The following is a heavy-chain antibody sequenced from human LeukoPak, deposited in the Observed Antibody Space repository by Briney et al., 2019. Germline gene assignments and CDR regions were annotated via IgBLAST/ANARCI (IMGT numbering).Heavy chain of an antibody. CDR1: GYSLTSYW. J-gene: IGHJ4*02. D-gene: IGHD6-13*01. CDR2: IYPGDSDT. CDR3: ARSLKHIAADYYFDY. V-gene: IGHV5-51*01. Sequence: GESLKISCKGSGYSLTSYWIGWVRQMPGKGLEWMGIIYPGDSDTRYSPSFQGQVTISADKSISTAYLQWSSLKASDTAMYYCARSLKHIAADYYFDYWGQGTLVTVSS.